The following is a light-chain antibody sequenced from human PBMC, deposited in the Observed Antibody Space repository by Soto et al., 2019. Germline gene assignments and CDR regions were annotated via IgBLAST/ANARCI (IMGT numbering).Light chain of an antibody. CDR2: AAX. CDR1: QGISXF. CDR3: QQLKNYPRA. Sequence: DIQMTQSPSSLSASVGDRVTITCRASQGISXFLNCCXXXXWXWRXGXICAAXXFQXGVPARFRRKQLGTEFTLKISNLQPEDFATYYCQQLKNYPRAYGQGTKVDIK. V-gene: IGKV1-17*02. J-gene: IGKJ1*01.